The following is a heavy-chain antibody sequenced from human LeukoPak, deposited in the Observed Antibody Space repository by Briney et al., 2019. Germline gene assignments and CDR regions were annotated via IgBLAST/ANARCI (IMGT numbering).Heavy chain of an antibody. CDR2: IWYDGSNK. D-gene: IGHD3-22*01. V-gene: IGHV3-33*08. Sequence: GGSLRLSCAASGFTFSSYGMHWVRQAPGKGLEWVAVIWYDGSNKYYADSVKGRFTVSRDNSKNTLYLQMNSLRAEDTAVYYCARDESRDTMIVVLPAGYWGQGTLVTVSS. J-gene: IGHJ4*02. CDR1: GFTFSSYG. CDR3: ARDESRDTMIVVLPAGY.